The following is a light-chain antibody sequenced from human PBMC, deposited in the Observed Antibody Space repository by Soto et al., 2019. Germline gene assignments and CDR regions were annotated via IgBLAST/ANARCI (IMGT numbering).Light chain of an antibody. V-gene: IGLV1-40*01. CDR2: ANS. Sequence: QLVLTQPPSVSGTPGQRVTMSCSGGSSNIGSNFAYWYRQLPGTAPKLVIYANSQRPSGVPDRFSGSKSGTSASLAITGLQAEDEADYYCQSYDSSLSAYVFGTGTKLTVL. CDR3: QSYDSSLSAYV. CDR1: SSNIGSNF. J-gene: IGLJ1*01.